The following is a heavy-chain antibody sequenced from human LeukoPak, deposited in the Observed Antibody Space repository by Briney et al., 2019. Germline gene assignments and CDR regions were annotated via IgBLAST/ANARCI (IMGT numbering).Heavy chain of an antibody. V-gene: IGHV4-59*01. CDR1: GGSISSYD. Sequence: SETLSLTCTVSGGSISSYDWSWIRQPPGKGLEWIGYISYSRSTNYNPSLKSRVTISVDTSKNQFSLKLSSVTAADTAVYYCARDLGLVPAASRMNYYYYGMDVWGKGTTVTVSS. CDR2: ISYSRST. D-gene: IGHD2-2*01. CDR3: ARDLGLVPAASRMNYYYYGMDV. J-gene: IGHJ6*04.